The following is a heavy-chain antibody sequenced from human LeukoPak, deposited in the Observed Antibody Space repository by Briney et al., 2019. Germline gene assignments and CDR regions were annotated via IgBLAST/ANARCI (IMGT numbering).Heavy chain of an antibody. Sequence: SGGSLRLSCAASGFTFSSYSMNWVRQAPGKGLEWISYISSRSNTIYYAGSVKGRFTISRDNAKKSLYLQTNSLRAEDTAVYYCARGSDDSSGYYLGAGARADYWGQGTLVTVSS. CDR1: GFTFSSYS. CDR2: ISSRSNTI. J-gene: IGHJ4*02. D-gene: IGHD3-22*01. CDR3: ARGSDDSSGYYLGAGARADY. V-gene: IGHV3-48*01.